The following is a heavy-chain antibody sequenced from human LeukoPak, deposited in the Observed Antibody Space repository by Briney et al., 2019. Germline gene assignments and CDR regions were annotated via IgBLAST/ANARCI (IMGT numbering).Heavy chain of an antibody. J-gene: IGHJ4*02. CDR3: VIGRGPPPHFDY. Sequence: ASVKVSCKASGYTFTSYYMHWVRQAPGQGLEWMGIINPSGGSTSYAQKFQGRVTMTRDTSTSTVYMELSSLRSEDTAVYYCVIGRGPPPHFDYWGQGTLVTVSS. CDR1: GYTFTSYY. CDR2: INPSGGST. V-gene: IGHV1-46*01. D-gene: IGHD1-14*01.